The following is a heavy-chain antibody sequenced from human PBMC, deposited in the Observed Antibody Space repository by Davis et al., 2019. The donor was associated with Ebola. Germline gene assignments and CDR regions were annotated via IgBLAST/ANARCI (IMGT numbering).Heavy chain of an antibody. CDR3: TSHGGRGVDY. CDR1: GFTFSSSA. D-gene: IGHD4-23*01. CDR2: IRSKANSYAT. V-gene: IGHV3-73*01. J-gene: IGHJ4*02. Sequence: KVSCKTYGFTFSSSAMHWVRQASGKGLEWVGRIRSKANSYATAYAASVKGRFTISRDDSKNTAYLQMNSLKTEDTAVYYCTSHGGRGVDYWGQGTLVTVSS.